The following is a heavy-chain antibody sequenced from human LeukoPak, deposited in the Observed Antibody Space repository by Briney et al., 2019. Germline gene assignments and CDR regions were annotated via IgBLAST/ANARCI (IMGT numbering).Heavy chain of an antibody. CDR2: IWYDGSNK. CDR3: ATHCSSTSCYMY. CDR1: GFTFNNYG. D-gene: IGHD2-2*02. V-gene: IGHV3-33*01. J-gene: IGHJ4*02. Sequence: PGGSLRLSCAASGFTFNNYGMHWVRQAPGKGLEWVAVIWYDGSNKYYADSVKDRFTISRDNPKNTLYLQMNSLRAEDTAVYYCATHCSSTSCYMYWGQGTLVTVSS.